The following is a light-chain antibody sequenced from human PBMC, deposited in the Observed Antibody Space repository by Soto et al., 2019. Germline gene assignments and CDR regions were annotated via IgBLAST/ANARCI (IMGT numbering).Light chain of an antibody. CDR3: QQATSSPLT. J-gene: IGKJ4*01. CDR1: QGISSW. CDR2: AAS. V-gene: IGKV1-12*01. Sequence: DIQRTQSPPSVSASLGDRVPIICRARQGISSWLAWYQQTPGTAPKLLIYAASSQQSGVPSRFSGSASGTDFTLTISSLQPEDFATYYCQQATSSPLTFGGGTKVDIK.